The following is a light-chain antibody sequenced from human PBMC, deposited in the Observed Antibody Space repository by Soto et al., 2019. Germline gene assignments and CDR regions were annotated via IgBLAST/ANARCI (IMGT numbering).Light chain of an antibody. CDR3: QQYDNSLYT. J-gene: IGKJ2*01. V-gene: IGKV3-20*01. CDR2: AAS. CDR1: QSVSSSY. Sequence: EIVLTQSPGTLSLSPGERATLSGRASQSVSSSYLAWYQQKPGQAPRLLIYAASTRATGIPDRFSGSGSGTDFTLTISSLEPEDFALYYCQQYDNSLYTFGQGTKLEIK.